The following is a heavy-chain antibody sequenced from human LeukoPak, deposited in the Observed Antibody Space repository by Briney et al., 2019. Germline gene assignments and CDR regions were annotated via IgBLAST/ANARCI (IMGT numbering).Heavy chain of an antibody. D-gene: IGHD5-18*01. CDR1: GGSISSSSYY. V-gene: IGHV4-39*01. J-gene: IGHJ5*02. CDR3: ARVDTATVKLFDP. CDR2: IYYSGST. Sequence: SETLSLTCTVSGGSISSSSYYWGWIRQPPGKGLEWIGSIYYSGSTYYNPSLKSRVTISVDTSKNQFSLKLSSVTAADTAVYYCARVDTATVKLFDPWGQGTLVTVSS.